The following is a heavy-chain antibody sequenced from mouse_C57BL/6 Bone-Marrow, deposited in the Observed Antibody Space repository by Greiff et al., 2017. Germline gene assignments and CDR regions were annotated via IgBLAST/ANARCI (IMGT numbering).Heavy chain of an antibody. J-gene: IGHJ2*01. CDR3: ARLRNYVSSSGCDD. Sequence: VQLQQSGAELARPGASVKLSCKASGYTFTSYGLSWVKQRTGQGLEWIGEIYPRSGNTYYNEKFKGKATLTADKSSSTAYMELRSLTSEDSAVYVCARLRNYVSSSGCDDWGQGTTRTVSA. CDR2: IYPRSGNT. CDR1: GYTFTSYG. D-gene: IGHD1-1*01. V-gene: IGHV1-81*01.